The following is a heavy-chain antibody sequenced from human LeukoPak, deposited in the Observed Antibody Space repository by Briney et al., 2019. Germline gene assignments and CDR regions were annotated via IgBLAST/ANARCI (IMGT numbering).Heavy chain of an antibody. CDR2: ISWDGGST. J-gene: IGHJ6*03. CDR1: GFTFDDYA. Sequence: PGGSLRLSCAASGFTFDDYAMHWVRQAPGKGLEWVSLISWDGGSTYYADSVKGRFTISRDNSKNSLYLQMNSLRAEDTALYYCAKDISPYYYYYYMDVWGKGTTVTVSS. V-gene: IGHV3-43D*03. CDR3: AKDISPYYYYYYMDV.